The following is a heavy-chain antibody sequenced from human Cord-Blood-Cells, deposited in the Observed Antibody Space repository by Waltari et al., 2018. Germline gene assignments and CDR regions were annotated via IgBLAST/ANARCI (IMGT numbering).Heavy chain of an antibody. D-gene: IGHD3-3*01. J-gene: IGHJ4*02. CDR3: ARHKYNGPDVLRFLEWLFDY. V-gene: IGHV4-39*01. CDR1: GGSISSRSYY. CDR2: IYYSGST. Sequence: QLQLQESGPGLVKPSETLSLTCTVSGGSISSRSYYWGWICQPPGKGLEWIGGIYYSGSTYYNPSLKSRVTISVDTSKNQFSLKLSSVTAADTAVYYCARHKYNGPDVLRFLEWLFDYWGQGTLVTVSS.